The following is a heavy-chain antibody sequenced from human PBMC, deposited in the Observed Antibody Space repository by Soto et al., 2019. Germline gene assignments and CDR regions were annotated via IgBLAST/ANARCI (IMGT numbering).Heavy chain of an antibody. CDR1: GGSISSYY. CDR2: TYYSGST. J-gene: IGHJ3*02. V-gene: IGHV4-59*01. Sequence: SETLSLTCTVSGGSISSYYWSWIRQPPGKGLEWIGYTYYSGSTIYNPSLKSRVTMSVDTSKNQFSLKLTSVTAADTAVYYCARGGSYYEDVIHGAFDIWGQGTMVTVSS. D-gene: IGHD1-26*01. CDR3: ARGGSYYEDVIHGAFDI.